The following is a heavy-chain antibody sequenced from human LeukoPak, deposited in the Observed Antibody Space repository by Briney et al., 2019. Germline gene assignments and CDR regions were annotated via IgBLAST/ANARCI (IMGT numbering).Heavy chain of an antibody. J-gene: IGHJ4*02. CDR1: GYTLTELS. CDR2: FDPEDGET. D-gene: IGHD3-22*01. Sequence: GASVKVSCKVSGYTLTELSMHWVRQAPGKGLEWMGGFDPEDGETFYARKFQGRVTMTEDTSTDTAYMELSSLRSEDTAVYYCATDYYYDSSGSYYTVDYWGQGTLVTVSS. CDR3: ATDYYYDSSGSYYTVDY. V-gene: IGHV1-24*01.